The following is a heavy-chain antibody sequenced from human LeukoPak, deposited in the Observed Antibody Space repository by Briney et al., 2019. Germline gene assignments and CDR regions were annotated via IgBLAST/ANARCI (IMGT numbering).Heavy chain of an antibody. Sequence: GGSLRLSCVASGFTFSNYWIHWVRQAPGKGLVWVSRTNNDGSSTTYADFVKGRFTSSRDNAKNTLYLQMNSLRAEDTAVFYCAKSSLLEWLSRQSWFDPWGQGTLVTVSS. D-gene: IGHD3-3*01. CDR3: AKSSLLEWLSRQSWFDP. J-gene: IGHJ5*02. V-gene: IGHV3-74*01. CDR1: GFTFSNYW. CDR2: TNNDGSST.